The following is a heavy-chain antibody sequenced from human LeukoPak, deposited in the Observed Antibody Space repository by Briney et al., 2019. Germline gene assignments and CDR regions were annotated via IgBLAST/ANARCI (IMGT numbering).Heavy chain of an antibody. J-gene: IGHJ4*02. CDR2: ISCDGSNK. CDR3: ARERTGFDY. D-gene: IGHD3/OR15-3a*01. Sequence: GGSLRLSCAASGFTFSSYGMRWVRQAPGKGLEWVVVISCDGSNKYYADSVKGRFTISRDNSKNTLYLQMNSLRAEDTAVYYCARERTGFDYWGQGTLVTVSS. V-gene: IGHV3-30*03. CDR1: GFTFSSYG.